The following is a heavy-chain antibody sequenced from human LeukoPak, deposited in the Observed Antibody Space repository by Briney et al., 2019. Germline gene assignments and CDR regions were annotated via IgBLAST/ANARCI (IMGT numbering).Heavy chain of an antibody. CDR1: GYTFTSYG. Sequence: GASVKVSCKASGYTFTSYGISWVQQAPGQGLEWMGWISAYNGNTNYAQKLQGRVTMTTDTSTSTAYMELRSLRSDDTAVYYCARGGSSWYEYYYYYMDVWGKGTTVTVSS. CDR3: ARGGSSWYEYYYYYMDV. V-gene: IGHV1-18*01. J-gene: IGHJ6*03. CDR2: ISAYNGNT. D-gene: IGHD6-13*01.